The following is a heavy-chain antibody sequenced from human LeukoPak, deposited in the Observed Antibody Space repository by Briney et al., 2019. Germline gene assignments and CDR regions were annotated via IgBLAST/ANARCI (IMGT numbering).Heavy chain of an antibody. V-gene: IGHV3-23*01. CDR3: VLEYLIYFDH. CDR2: ISGSGGNT. CDR1: GFTFSNYA. Sequence: GGSLRLSCVASGFTFSNYAMSWVRQAPGKGLEWVSGISGSGGNTYYADSVRGRFTISRDNSKNTLNPQMNSLRAEDTAVYYCVLEYLIYFDHWGQGTLVTVSS. J-gene: IGHJ4*02. D-gene: IGHD3-3*01.